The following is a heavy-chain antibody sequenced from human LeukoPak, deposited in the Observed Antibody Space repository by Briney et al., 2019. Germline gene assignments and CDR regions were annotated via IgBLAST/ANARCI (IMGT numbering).Heavy chain of an antibody. D-gene: IGHD4-17*01. CDR3: ARGGDYPFDY. CDR2: INSGGSST. CDR1: GFTFSSYW. J-gene: IGHJ4*02. V-gene: IGHV3-74*01. Sequence: SGGSLRLSCAASGFTFSSYWMHWVRQVPGKGLVWVSRINSGGSSTSHADSVKGRFTISRDNAKNTLYLQMNSLRAEDTAVYYSARGGDYPFDYWGQGTLVTVSS.